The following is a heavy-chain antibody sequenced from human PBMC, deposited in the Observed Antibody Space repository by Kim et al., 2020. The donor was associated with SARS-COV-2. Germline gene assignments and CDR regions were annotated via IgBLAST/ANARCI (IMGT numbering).Heavy chain of an antibody. CDR1: GGSFSGYY. CDR3: ARRGDYYGSGSYYKVLTRAPFDP. V-gene: IGHV4-34*01. Sequence: SETLSLTCAVYGGSFSGYYWSWIRQPPGKGLEWIGEINHSGSTNYNPSLKSRVTISVDTSKNQFSLKLSSVTAADTAVYYCARRGDYYGSGSYYKVLTRAPFDPWGQGTLVTVSS. J-gene: IGHJ5*02. CDR2: INHSGST. D-gene: IGHD3-10*01.